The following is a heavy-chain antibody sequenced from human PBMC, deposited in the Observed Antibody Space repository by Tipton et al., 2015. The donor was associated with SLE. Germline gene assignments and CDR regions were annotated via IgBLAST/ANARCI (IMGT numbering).Heavy chain of an antibody. CDR1: GDTFNTYA. J-gene: IGHJ4*02. V-gene: IGHV1-69*05. D-gene: IGHD2-2*01. CDR2: IIPIIGIT. CDR3: ARGRDQLPTSDY. Sequence: LVQSGPEVKVSCKASGDTFNTYAFPWVRQAPGQGLEWMGAIIPIIGITKYAQDFQDRVTISTDESTNTAYMELTSLTSDDTAVYLCARGRDQLPTSDYWGQGTLVTVSS.